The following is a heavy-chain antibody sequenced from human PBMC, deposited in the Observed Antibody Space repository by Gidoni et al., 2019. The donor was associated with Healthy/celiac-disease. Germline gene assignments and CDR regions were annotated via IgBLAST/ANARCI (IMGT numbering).Heavy chain of an antibody. J-gene: IGHJ5*02. CDR2: IYSGGST. Sequence: ELQLLDSGGCLVQLGGSLRLSFAASGCTVSSNYMSWVRQAPGKGLEWVSVIYSGGSTYYADSVKGRFTISRDNSKNTLYLQMNSLRAEDTAVYYCARGYGDYVGWFDPWGQGTLVTVSS. V-gene: IGHV3-66*01. D-gene: IGHD4-17*01. CDR1: GCTVSSNY. CDR3: ARGYGDYVGWFDP.